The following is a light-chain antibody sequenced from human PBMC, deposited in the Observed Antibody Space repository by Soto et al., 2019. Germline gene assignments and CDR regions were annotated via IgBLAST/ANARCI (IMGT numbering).Light chain of an antibody. J-gene: IGLJ2*01. Sequence: QSALTQPPSASGSPGQSVTISCTGTISYVGGYKYVSWYQHHPGKAPKLMIFEVYKRPSGVPDRFSGSKSGNTASLTVSGLQVEYEADYDCSSYGAGNIALFGGGTKVTVL. CDR1: ISYVGGYKY. V-gene: IGLV2-8*01. CDR2: EVY. CDR3: SSYGAGNIAL.